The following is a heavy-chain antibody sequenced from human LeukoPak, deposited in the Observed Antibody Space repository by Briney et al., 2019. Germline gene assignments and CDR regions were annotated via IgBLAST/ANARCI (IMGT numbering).Heavy chain of an antibody. CDR1: GHTFTSYD. Sequence: GASVKVSCKASGHTFTSYDINWVRQATGQGLEWMGWINPNNGGTNYAQKFQGRVTMTRDTSISTAYMELSRLRSDDTAVYYCARGVAGVYFYYYMDVWGKGTTVTVSS. CDR2: INPNNGGT. J-gene: IGHJ6*03. CDR3: ARGVAGVYFYYYMDV. D-gene: IGHD1-14*01. V-gene: IGHV1-2*02.